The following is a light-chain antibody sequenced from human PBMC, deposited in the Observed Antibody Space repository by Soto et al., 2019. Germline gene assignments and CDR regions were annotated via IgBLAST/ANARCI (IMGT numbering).Light chain of an antibody. Sequence: IQMTQSPSSLSASVGDRVTITCRASHNIDTYLNWYQQKPGKAPILLIYAASSLQSGVPSRFSGSGSGTDFTLTISSLQPEDFATYYCQQSYSTPQTFGQGTKVDI. CDR2: AAS. V-gene: IGKV1-39*01. J-gene: IGKJ1*01. CDR3: QQSYSTPQT. CDR1: HNIDTY.